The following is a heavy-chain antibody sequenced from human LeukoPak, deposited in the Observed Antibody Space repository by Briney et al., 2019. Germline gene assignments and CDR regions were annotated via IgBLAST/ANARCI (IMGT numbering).Heavy chain of an antibody. Sequence: ASVKVACKASGYTFTSYGISWVREAPGQGLEWMGWISAYSGNTNYAQKLQGRVTMSTDTSTSTAYMELRSLRSDDTAVYYCARDLVGASRFGDYWGQGTLVTVSS. J-gene: IGHJ4*02. CDR2: ISAYSGNT. V-gene: IGHV1-18*01. D-gene: IGHD1-26*01. CDR3: ARDLVGASRFGDY. CDR1: GYTFTSYG.